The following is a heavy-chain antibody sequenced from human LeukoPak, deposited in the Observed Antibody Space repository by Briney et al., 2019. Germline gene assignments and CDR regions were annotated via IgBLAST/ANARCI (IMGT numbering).Heavy chain of an antibody. J-gene: IGHJ4*02. CDR1: GFTFDDYA. D-gene: IGHD6-19*01. CDR2: ISWNSGSI. Sequence: GRSLRLSCAASGFTFDDYAMHWVRQAPGKGLEWVSGISWNSGSIGYADSVKGRFTISRDNAKNSLYLQMNSLRAEDMALYYCAKGDGSGWTYYFDYWGQGTLVTVSS. CDR3: AKGDGSGWTYYFDY. V-gene: IGHV3-9*03.